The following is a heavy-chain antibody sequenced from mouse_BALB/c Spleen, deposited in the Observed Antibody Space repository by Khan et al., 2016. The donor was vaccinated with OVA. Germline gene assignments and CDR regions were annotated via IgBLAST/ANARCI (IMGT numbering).Heavy chain of an antibody. Sequence: QVQLQQSGAELVKPGASVKLSCKASGYTFTSYDIHWVRQRPEQGLEWIGWMFPGDGSTKYNENFKGKATLTTDKSSSTAYMQLSRLTSEDSGAXCCARGWDGWFAYGGQGTLVPVSA. CDR1: GYTFTSYD. D-gene: IGHD4-1*01. J-gene: IGHJ3*01. CDR2: MFPGDGST. CDR3: ARGWDGWFAY. V-gene: IGHV1S56*01.